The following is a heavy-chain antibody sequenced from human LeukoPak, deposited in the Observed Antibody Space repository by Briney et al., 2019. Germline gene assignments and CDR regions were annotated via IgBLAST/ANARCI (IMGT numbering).Heavy chain of an antibody. CDR1: GYTLTELS. V-gene: IGHV1-24*01. CDR3: ATLEPEPGDFGGLAY. J-gene: IGHJ4*02. Sequence: ASVKVPCKVSGYTLTELSMHWVRQAPGKGLEWMGGFDPEDGETIYAQKFQGRVTMTEDTSTDTAYMELSSLYFEDTAVYYCATLEPEPGDFGGLAYWGQGTLVTVSS. D-gene: IGHD4-17*01. CDR2: FDPEDGET.